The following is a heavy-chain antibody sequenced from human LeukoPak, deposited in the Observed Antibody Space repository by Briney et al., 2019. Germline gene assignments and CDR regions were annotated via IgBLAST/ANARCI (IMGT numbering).Heavy chain of an antibody. J-gene: IGHJ4*02. D-gene: IGHD2-8*02. CDR2: IYYSGST. V-gene: IGHV4-59*01. CDR1: GGSISSYY. CDR3: ARVRWVGYTSTYFDY. Sequence: SETLSLTRTVSGGSISSYYWSWIRQPPGKGLEWIGYIYYSGSTNYNPSLKSRVTISVDTSKNQFSLKLSSVTAADTAVYYCARVRWVGYTSTYFDYWGQGTLVTVSS.